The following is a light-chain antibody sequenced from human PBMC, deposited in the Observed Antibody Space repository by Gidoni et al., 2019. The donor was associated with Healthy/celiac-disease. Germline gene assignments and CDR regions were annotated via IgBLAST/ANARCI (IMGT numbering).Light chain of an antibody. CDR2: AAS. Sequence: DIQMTQSPSSLSASVGDRVTITCPASQRISSYLNWYQQKPGKAPKLLIYAASSLQSGVPSRFSGSGSGTEFTLTISSLQPEDFATYYCQQSYSTPLTFGGGTKVEIK. J-gene: IGKJ4*02. CDR3: QQSYSTPLT. CDR1: QRISSY. V-gene: IGKV1-39*01.